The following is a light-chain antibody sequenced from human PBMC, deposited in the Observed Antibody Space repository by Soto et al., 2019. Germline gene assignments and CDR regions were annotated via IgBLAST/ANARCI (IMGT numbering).Light chain of an antibody. J-gene: IGLJ1*01. CDR1: ASNIGSKT. V-gene: IGLV1-44*01. CDR3: AAWDDTLDAYV. Sequence: QSVLTQPPSASGTPGQRVTISCSGRASNIGSKTVDWYQHLPGTAPKLLIHRTFQRPSGVPARFSGSKSDTSASLAISGLQSEYEADYYCAAWDDTLDAYVFGTGAKVTVL. CDR2: RTF.